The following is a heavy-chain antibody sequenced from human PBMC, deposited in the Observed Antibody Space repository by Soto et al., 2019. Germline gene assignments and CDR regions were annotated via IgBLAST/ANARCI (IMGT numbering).Heavy chain of an antibody. D-gene: IGHD2-2*01. CDR1: GFTFDDYA. V-gene: IGHV3-9*01. J-gene: IGHJ4*02. CDR3: SKGGQLLTEGGGY. CDR2: ISWNSGSI. Sequence: EVQLVESGGGLVQPGRSLRLSCAASGFTFDDYAMHWVRQAPGKGLEWASGISWNSGSIGYADSVKGRFTISRDNAKNSLYQQMNSLRAEDTALYYCSKGGQLLTEGGGYWGQGTLVTVSS.